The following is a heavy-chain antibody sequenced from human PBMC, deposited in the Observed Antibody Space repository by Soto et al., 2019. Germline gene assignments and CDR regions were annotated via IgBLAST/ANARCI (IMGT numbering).Heavy chain of an antibody. CDR3: ARDEIGIAAAGYGMDV. CDR1: GYTFTSYG. V-gene: IGHV1-18*01. Sequence: ASVKVSCKASGYTFTSYGISWVRQAPGQGLEWMGWISAYNGNTNYAQKLQGRVTMTTDTSTSTAYMELRSLRSDDTAVYHCARDEIGIAAAGYGMDVWGQGTTVTVSS. D-gene: IGHD6-13*01. J-gene: IGHJ6*02. CDR2: ISAYNGNT.